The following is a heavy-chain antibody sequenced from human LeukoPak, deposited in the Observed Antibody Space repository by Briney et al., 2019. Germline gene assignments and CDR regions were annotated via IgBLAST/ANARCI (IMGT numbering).Heavy chain of an antibody. Sequence: ASVKVSCKASGYTFTSHYMHWVRQAPGQGLEWTGIINPSGGSTSYAQKFQGRVTMTRDTSTSTVYMELSSLRSEDTAVYYCARVHYDKAAAGNYYYYYGMDVWGQGTTVTVFS. D-gene: IGHD6-13*01. CDR1: GYTFTSHY. J-gene: IGHJ6*02. CDR3: ARVHYDKAAAGNYYYYYGMDV. V-gene: IGHV1-46*01. CDR2: INPSGGST.